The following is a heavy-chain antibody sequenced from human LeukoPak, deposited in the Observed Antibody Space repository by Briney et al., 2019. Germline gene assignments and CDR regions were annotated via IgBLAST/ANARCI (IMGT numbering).Heavy chain of an antibody. D-gene: IGHD3-10*01. J-gene: IGHJ5*02. CDR1: RYTFIGYY. Sequence: ASVQVSCKASRYTFIGYYMHWLGQPPGQGLDGMGWINPYSGGTNYAQKFQGRVTMTRDTSISTAYMELSRLRSDDTAVYYCARKLWSRELPRPHNWFDPWGQGTLVTVSS. V-gene: IGHV1-2*02. CDR2: INPYSGGT. CDR3: ARKLWSRELPRPHNWFDP.